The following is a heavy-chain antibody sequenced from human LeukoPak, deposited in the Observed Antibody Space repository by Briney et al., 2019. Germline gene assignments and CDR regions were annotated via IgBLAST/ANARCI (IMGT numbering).Heavy chain of an antibody. CDR3: ARKQWLAYNWFDP. D-gene: IGHD6-19*01. Sequence: ASVKVSCKASGYTFTSYDIHWVRQATGQGLAWMGWMNPNSGNTGYAQKFQGRVTMTRNTSISTAYMELSSLRSEDTAVYYCARKQWLAYNWFDPWGQGTLVTVSS. V-gene: IGHV1-8*01. J-gene: IGHJ5*02. CDR1: GYTFTSYD. CDR2: MNPNSGNT.